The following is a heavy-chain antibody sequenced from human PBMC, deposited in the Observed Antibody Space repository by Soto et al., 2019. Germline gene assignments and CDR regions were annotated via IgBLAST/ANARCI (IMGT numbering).Heavy chain of an antibody. J-gene: IGHJ6*02. CDR3: ARTLPAAISGMDV. CDR2: IYYSGST. V-gene: IGHV4-30-4*01. Sequence: SETLSLTCTVSGGSISSGDYYWSWIRQPPGKGLEWIGYIYYSGSTYYNPSLKSRVTISVDTSKNQFSLKLSSVTAADTAVYYCARTLPAAISGMDVWGQGNTVTVS. CDR1: GGSISSGDYY. D-gene: IGHD2-2*01.